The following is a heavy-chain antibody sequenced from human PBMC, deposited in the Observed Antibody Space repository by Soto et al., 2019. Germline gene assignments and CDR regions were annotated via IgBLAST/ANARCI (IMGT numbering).Heavy chain of an antibody. V-gene: IGHV3-15*01. CDR3: TTEYYYDSSGYYRLDY. CDR1: GFTFSNAW. D-gene: IGHD3-22*01. CDR2: IKSKTDGGTT. Sequence: GGSLRLSCAASGFTFSNAWMSWVRQAPGKGLEWVGRIKSKTDGGTTDYAAPVKGRFTISRDDSKNTLYLQMNSLKTEDTAVYYCTTEYYYDSSGYYRLDYWGQGTLVTVPS. J-gene: IGHJ4*02.